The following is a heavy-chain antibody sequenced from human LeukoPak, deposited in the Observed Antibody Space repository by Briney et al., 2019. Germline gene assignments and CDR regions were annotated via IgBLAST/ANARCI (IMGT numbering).Heavy chain of an antibody. V-gene: IGHV1-46*01. CDR3: VRNGRGYYYGSGNFDY. J-gene: IGHJ4*02. CDR2: INPSGGST. D-gene: IGHD3-10*01. Sequence: ASVKVSCKASGYTFTSYYMHWVRQAPGQGLEWMGIINPSGGSTSYAQKFQGRVTMTRDTSTSTVYMELSSLRSEDTAVYYCVRNGRGYYYGSGNFDYWGQGTLVTVSS. CDR1: GYTFTSYY.